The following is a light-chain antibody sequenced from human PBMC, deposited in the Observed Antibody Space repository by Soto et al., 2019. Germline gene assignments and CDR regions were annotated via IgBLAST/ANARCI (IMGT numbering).Light chain of an antibody. V-gene: IGKV1-6*01. Sequence: ALQMTQSPSSLSASVGDRVTITCRASQAIRNDLGWYQQRPGKAPKLLIYATSNLQTGVPSSFSGGGSGTDFTLTISSLQPDDFATYYYQQDYSYPRTFGQGTKVVIK. CDR2: ATS. CDR3: QQDYSYPRT. J-gene: IGKJ1*01. CDR1: QAIRND.